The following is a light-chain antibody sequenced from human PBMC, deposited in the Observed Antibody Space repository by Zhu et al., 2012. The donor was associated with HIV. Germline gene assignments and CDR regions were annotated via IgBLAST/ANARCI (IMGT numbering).Light chain of an antibody. CDR3: QQYVSSPLT. Sequence: EIVLTQSPGTLSLSPGERATLSCRASQSVTSNYLAWYQQKPGQAPRLLIYGASSRATGIPDRFSGSGSGTDFTLTISRLEPEDFAVYYCQQYVSSPLTFGGGPRWRSN. J-gene: IGKJ4*01. CDR1: QSVTSNY. V-gene: IGKV3-20*01. CDR2: GAS.